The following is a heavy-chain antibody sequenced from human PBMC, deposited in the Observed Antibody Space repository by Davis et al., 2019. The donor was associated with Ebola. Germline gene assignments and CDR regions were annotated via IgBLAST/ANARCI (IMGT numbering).Heavy chain of an antibody. J-gene: IGHJ5*02. CDR1: GGSVSSGGYS. V-gene: IGHV4-30-2*01. CDR2: IYDSGST. D-gene: IGHD2-2*02. CDR3: ARTPKTSISESGLGYTYLDP. Sequence: SETLSLTCGVSGGSVSSGGYSWSWIRQPPGKGLEWIGFIYDSGSTYYNPSLGSRVTISQDTSKNQFSLKLSSVTAADTAVYYCARTPKTSISESGLGYTYLDPWGQGTLVTVSS.